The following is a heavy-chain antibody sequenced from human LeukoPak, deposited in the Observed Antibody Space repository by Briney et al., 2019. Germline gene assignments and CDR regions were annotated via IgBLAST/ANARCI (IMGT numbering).Heavy chain of an antibody. V-gene: IGHV3-7*01. D-gene: IGHD6-19*01. J-gene: IGHJ4*02. Sequence: GGSLRLSCVVSGFTFSNFYMSWVRQAPGKGLEWVANIRQDGSGEFYADSVKGRFTVSRDNAKNSLYLQMNSLRVEDTAVYYCARWLYSSGWAIDYWGQGTLVTVSS. CDR3: ARWLYSSGWAIDY. CDR1: GFTFSNFY. CDR2: IRQDGSGE.